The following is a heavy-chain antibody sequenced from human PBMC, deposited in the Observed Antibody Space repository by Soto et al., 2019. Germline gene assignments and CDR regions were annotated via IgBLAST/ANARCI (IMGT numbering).Heavy chain of an antibody. CDR1: GGSISSYF. Sequence: SETLSLTCSVSGGSISSYFWSWIRQPPGKGLEWIGYVYYSGTTNYNPSLKSRVTISVDTSKNQFSLKLSSVTAADTAVYYCAADSSGYNWFDPWGQGTLVT. J-gene: IGHJ5*02. D-gene: IGHD6-19*01. CDR2: VYYSGTT. CDR3: AADSSGYNWFDP. V-gene: IGHV4-59*01.